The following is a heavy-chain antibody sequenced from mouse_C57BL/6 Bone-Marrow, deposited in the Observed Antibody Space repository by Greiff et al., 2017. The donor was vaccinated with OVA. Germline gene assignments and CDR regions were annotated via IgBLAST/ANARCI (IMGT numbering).Heavy chain of an antibody. D-gene: IGHD2-4*01. CDR3: ARPGDYDGDWFVY. CDR2: FHPYNDDT. Sequence: QVQLQQSGAELVKPGASVKMSCKASGYTFTTYPIEWMKQNHGKSLEWIGNFHPYNDDTKYNEKFKGKATLTVEKSSSTVYLELSRLTSVVSAVYYSARPGDYDGDWFVYWGQGTLVTVSA. V-gene: IGHV1-47*01. J-gene: IGHJ3*01. CDR1: GYTFTTYP.